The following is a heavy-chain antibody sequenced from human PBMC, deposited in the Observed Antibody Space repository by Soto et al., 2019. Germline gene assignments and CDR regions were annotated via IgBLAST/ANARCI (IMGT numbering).Heavy chain of an antibody. D-gene: IGHD3-16*02. CDR1: GFPFSYSW. CDR2: IKSETDGGTT. Sequence: EVQLAESGGGLVNPGGSLRLSCVASGFPFSYSWMSWVRQAPGKGLEWVARIKSETDGGTTDYAAPVEGRFSIARDDLKNTLELKMRRRITDDSAAYYCVTYGFIWGSYRVRRAYWCQGTLVTVSS. J-gene: IGHJ4*02. CDR3: VTYGFIWGSYRVRRAY. V-gene: IGHV3-15*01.